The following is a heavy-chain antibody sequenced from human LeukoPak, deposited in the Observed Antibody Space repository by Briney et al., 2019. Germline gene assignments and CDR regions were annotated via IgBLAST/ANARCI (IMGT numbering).Heavy chain of an antibody. D-gene: IGHD2-8*02. Sequence: SETLSLTCTVSGGSISSTTHYWSWLRQPPGRGLEWIGSIFFSGTTYYYPSLKSRVTMSVDTSRNQFSLQFASVTAADTALYYCAREVGTGYPRGSSHYWGQGSLVTVSS. CDR2: IFFSGTT. V-gene: IGHV4-39*07. CDR1: GGSISSTTHY. CDR3: AREVGTGYPRGSSHY. J-gene: IGHJ4*02.